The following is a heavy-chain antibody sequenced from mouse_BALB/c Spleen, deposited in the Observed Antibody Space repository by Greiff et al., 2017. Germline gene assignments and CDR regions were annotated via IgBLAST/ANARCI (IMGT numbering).Heavy chain of an antibody. Sequence: DVQLQESGPGLVKPSQSLSLTCSVTGYSITSGYYWNWIRQFPGNKLEWMGYISYDGSNNYNPSLKNRISITRDTSKNQFFLKLNSVTTEDTATYYCARDRRDGYYDYWGQGTTLTVSS. D-gene: IGHD2-3*01. J-gene: IGHJ2*01. V-gene: IGHV3-6*02. CDR3: ARDRRDGYYDY. CDR2: ISYDGSN. CDR1: GYSITSGYY.